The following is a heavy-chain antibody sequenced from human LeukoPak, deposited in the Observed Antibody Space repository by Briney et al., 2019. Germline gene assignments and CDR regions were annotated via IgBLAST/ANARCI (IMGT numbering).Heavy chain of an antibody. CDR3: ARDGVVVPAALDH. CDR1: GYTFTGYY. D-gene: IGHD2-2*01. Sequence: ASVKVSCKASGYTFTGYYIHWVRQAPGQGLEWMGWINPNSGGTSFAQKFQGRVTMTRDTSISTAYMELSRLTSDDTAVYYCARDGVVVPAALDHWGQGTLVTVSA. J-gene: IGHJ4*02. V-gene: IGHV1-2*02. CDR2: INPNSGGT.